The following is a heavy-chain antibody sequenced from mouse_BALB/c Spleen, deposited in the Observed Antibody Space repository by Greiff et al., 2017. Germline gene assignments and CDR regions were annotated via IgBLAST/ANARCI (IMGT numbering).Heavy chain of an antibody. J-gene: IGHJ4*01. V-gene: IGHV6-6*02. CDR2: IRLKSNNYAT. CDR1: GFTFSNYW. D-gene: IGHD3-2*02. CDR3: TRLRGYDYYAMDY. Sequence: EVNVVESGGGLVQPGGSMKLSCVASGFTFSNYWMNWVRQSPEKGLEWVAEIRLKSNNYATHYAESVKGRLTISRDDSKSSVYLQMNNLRAEDTGIYYCTRLRGYDYYAMDYWGQGTSVTVSS.